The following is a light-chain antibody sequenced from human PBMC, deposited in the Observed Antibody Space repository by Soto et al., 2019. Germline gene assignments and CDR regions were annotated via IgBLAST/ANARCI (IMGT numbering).Light chain of an antibody. CDR2: GAS. CDR3: QQFNSYLFT. Sequence: ESVLTQSPGTLSLSPGERATLSCRASQSVSSSYLAWYQQKPGQAPRLLIYGASSRATGIPDRFSGSGSGTDFTLTISRLEPEDFAVYYCQQFNSYLFTFGPGTKVDIK. J-gene: IGKJ3*01. V-gene: IGKV3-20*01. CDR1: QSVSSSY.